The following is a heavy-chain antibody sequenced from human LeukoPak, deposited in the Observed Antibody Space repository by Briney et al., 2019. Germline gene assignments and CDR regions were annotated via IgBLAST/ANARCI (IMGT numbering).Heavy chain of an antibody. CDR2: IYHSGST. CDR1: GYSISSGYY. Sequence: SETLSLTCAVSGYSISSGYYWGWIRRSPGKGLEWIGSIYHSGSTYYNPSLKSRVTISVDTSKNQFSLKLSSVTAADTAVYYCARGGSGSYYDYYFDYWGQGTLVTVSS. D-gene: IGHD3-10*01. V-gene: IGHV4-38-2*01. J-gene: IGHJ4*02. CDR3: ARGGSGSYYDYYFDY.